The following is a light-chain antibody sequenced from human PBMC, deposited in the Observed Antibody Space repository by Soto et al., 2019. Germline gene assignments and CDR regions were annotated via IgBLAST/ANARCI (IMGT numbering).Light chain of an antibody. CDR2: DTS. CDR1: QSVKTF. Sequence: EIVLTQSPATLSLSPGERATLSCRASQSVKTFLVWYQQRPGLAPRLLIYDTSTRATGIPARFSGSGSGTEFTLTISSLQSEDFAVYYCQQYNNWPPTFGQGTKVDIK. J-gene: IGKJ1*01. V-gene: IGKV3-15*01. CDR3: QQYNNWPPT.